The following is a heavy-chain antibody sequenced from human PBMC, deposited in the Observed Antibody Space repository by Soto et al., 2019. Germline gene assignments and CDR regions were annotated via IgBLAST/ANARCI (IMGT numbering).Heavy chain of an antibody. Sequence: SVKVSCKASGGTFSSYAISWVRQAPGQGLEWMGGIIPNIGTTNYAQKFQGRVTMTADTSTSTAYMELSSLRSEDTAVYYCARVRDLAPNAFDIWGQGTMVTVSS. CDR1: GGTFSSYA. CDR3: ARVRDLAPNAFDI. D-gene: IGHD2-21*02. CDR2: IIPNIGTT. V-gene: IGHV1-69*06. J-gene: IGHJ3*02.